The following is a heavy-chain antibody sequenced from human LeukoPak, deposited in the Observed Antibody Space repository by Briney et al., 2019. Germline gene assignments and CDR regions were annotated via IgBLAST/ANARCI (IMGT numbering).Heavy chain of an antibody. CDR2: ISPYNGNT. V-gene: IGHV1-18*01. CDR1: GYTFTNYG. CDR3: AREMATIVNQFDY. Sequence: ASVTVSLKSSGYTFTNYGISWVRQPPGQGLEGMGWISPYNGNTNYAQKLQGRVTMTTDTSTTTAYMELRSLRSDDTAVYYCAREMATIVNQFDYWGQGTLVTVSS. D-gene: IGHD5-24*01. J-gene: IGHJ4*02.